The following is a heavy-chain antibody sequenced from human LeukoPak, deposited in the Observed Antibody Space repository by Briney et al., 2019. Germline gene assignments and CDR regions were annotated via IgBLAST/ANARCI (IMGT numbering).Heavy chain of an antibody. CDR1: GFRFSGYG. D-gene: IGHD2-15*01. V-gene: IGHV3-23*01. Sequence: GGSLRLSCAASGFRFSGYGMSWVRQAPGKGLEWVTYSGRGGSTYYADFVKGRFTVSRDNSKDTLYLQMNSLRAEDTAVYYCARDKDRASAGRCYLPDDWGQGTLVTVSS. J-gene: IGHJ4*02. CDR2: YSGRGGST. CDR3: ARDKDRASAGRCYLPDD.